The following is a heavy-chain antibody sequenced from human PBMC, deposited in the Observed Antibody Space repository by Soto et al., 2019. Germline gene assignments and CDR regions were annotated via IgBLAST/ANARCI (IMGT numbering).Heavy chain of an antibody. Sequence: SETMSLTCAVYGGSFSGYYWSWIRQPPGKGLEWIGEINHSGSTNHNPSLKSRVTISVDTSKNQFSLKLSSVTAADTAVYYCGRGALVVTTRNPLFDPWGQGTLVTVSS. CDR3: GRGALVVTTRNPLFDP. CDR1: GGSFSGYY. J-gene: IGHJ5*02. V-gene: IGHV4-34*01. CDR2: INHSGST. D-gene: IGHD2-21*02.